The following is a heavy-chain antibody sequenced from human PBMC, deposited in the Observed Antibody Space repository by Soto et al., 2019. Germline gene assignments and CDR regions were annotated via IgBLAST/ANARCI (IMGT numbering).Heavy chain of an antibody. Sequence: GASVKVSCKASGGTFSSYAISWVRQAPGQGLEWMGGIIPIFGTANYAQKFQGRVTITADESTSTAYMELSSLRSEDTAVYYCARDPPRYDILTGSPAAPFYYYGMDVWGQGTTLTVSS. CDR1: GGTFSSYA. D-gene: IGHD3-9*01. CDR3: ARDPPRYDILTGSPAAPFYYYGMDV. CDR2: IIPIFGTA. V-gene: IGHV1-69*13. J-gene: IGHJ6*02.